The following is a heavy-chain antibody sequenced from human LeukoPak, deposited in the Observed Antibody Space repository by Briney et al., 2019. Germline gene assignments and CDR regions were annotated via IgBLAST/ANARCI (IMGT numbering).Heavy chain of an antibody. CDR3: ASDIVATSGDF. CDR1: GFTFSDYY. V-gene: IGHV3-11*01. Sequence: PGGSLRLSCAASGFTFSDYYMSWIRQASGKGLEWVAYITSSGDDIYYADSVKGRFAISRDNAKNALFLRMNSLRVEDTATYYCASDIVATSGDFWGQGTLVSVSS. D-gene: IGHD5-12*01. J-gene: IGHJ4*02. CDR2: ITSSGDDI.